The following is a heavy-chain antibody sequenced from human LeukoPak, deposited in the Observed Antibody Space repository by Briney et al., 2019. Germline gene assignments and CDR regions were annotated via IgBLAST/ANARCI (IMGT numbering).Heavy chain of an antibody. CDR3: TLQGYCRSTSCPDYCYYGVDV. Sequence: GGSLRLSCAASGFTFSNAWVSWVRQAPGKGLEWVGRIKSKTDGGTTDYAAPVKGRFTISRDDSKNTLYLQMSSLKTEDTAVYYCTLQGYCRSTSCPDYCYYGVDVWGKGTTVTVSS. J-gene: IGHJ6*04. CDR1: GFTFSNAW. CDR2: IKSKTDGGTT. D-gene: IGHD2-2*01. V-gene: IGHV3-15*01.